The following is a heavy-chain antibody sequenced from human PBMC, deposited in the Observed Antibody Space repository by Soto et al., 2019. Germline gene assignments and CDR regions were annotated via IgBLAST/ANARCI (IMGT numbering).Heavy chain of an antibody. V-gene: IGHV3-23*01. Sequence: GGSLRLACAASGFTFSSYAMSWVRQAPGKGLEWVSAISGSGGSTYYADSVKGRFTISRDNSKNTLYLQMNSLRAEDTAVYYCALAFLVTTKTPPFDYWAQRTLVTGSS. J-gene: IGHJ4*02. D-gene: IGHD3-3*02. CDR3: ALAFLVTTKTPPFDY. CDR2: ISGSGGST. CDR1: GFTFSSYA.